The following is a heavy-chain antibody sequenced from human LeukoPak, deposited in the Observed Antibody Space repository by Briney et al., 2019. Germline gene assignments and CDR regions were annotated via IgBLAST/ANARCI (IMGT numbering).Heavy chain of an antibody. J-gene: IGHJ4*02. D-gene: IGHD3-3*01. Sequence: ASVKVSCKASGYTFTGYYMHWVRQAPGQGLEWMGWINPNSGGTNYAQKFQGRVTMTRDTSISTAYMELSRLRSDDTAVYYCARSQRVQYYDFRSGYHMFHDYWGQGTLVTVSS. V-gene: IGHV1-2*02. CDR1: GYTFTGYY. CDR2: INPNSGGT. CDR3: ARSQRVQYYDFRSGYHMFHDY.